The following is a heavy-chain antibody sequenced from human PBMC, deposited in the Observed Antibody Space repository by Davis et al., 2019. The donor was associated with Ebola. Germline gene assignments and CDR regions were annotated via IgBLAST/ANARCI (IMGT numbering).Heavy chain of an antibody. J-gene: IGHJ3*02. CDR2: IDDSGST. CDR1: GGSISNKNFD. D-gene: IGHD1-26*01. CDR3: ARPWYSGTYYDAYDI. V-gene: IGHV4-39*01. Sequence: SETLSLTCAVSGGSISNKNFDWGWIRQPPGKGLEWIGSIDDSGSTYYNPSLKSRVTISVDTSKNQFSLKLSSVTAADTAVYYCARPWYSGTYYDAYDIWGQGTMVAVSS.